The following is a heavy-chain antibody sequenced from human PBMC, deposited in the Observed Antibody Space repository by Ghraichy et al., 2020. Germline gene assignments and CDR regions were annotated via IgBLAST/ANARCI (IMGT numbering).Heavy chain of an antibody. J-gene: IGHJ4*02. CDR1: GFSFGTYS. Sequence: GGSLRLSCAASGFSFGTYSMNWVRQAPGKGLEWVSYISYDGTTIYYANSVKGRFTVSRDSAQKSLFLQMNSLSDEDTAVYYCAREGTDFSYDYWGQGTLVTVSS. V-gene: IGHV3-48*02. CDR2: ISYDGTTI. CDR3: AREGTDFSYDY. D-gene: IGHD3-10*01.